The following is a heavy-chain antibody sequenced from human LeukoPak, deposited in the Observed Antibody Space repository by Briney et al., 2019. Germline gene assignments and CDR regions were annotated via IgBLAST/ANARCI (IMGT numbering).Heavy chain of an antibody. J-gene: IGHJ4*02. CDR2: INAGNGNT. CDR1: GYTFTSYG. V-gene: IGHV1-3*01. CDR3: ARDYYGSGSSYLSYYFDY. Sequence: ASVKVSCKASGYTFTSYGISWVRQAPGQGLEGMGWINAGNGNTKYSQKFQGRVTITRDTSASTAYMELSSLRSEDTAVYYCARDYYGSGSSYLSYYFDYWGQGTLVTVSS. D-gene: IGHD3-10*01.